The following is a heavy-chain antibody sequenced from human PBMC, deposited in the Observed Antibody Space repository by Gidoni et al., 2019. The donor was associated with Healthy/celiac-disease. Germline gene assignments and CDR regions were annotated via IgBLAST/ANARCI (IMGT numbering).Heavy chain of an antibody. J-gene: IGHJ4*02. CDR3: ARDRETYDFWSGYSAGGFDY. CDR1: GFTFGDSA. CDR2: IRSKAYGGTT. Sequence: EVQLVESGGGLVQPGRSLRLSCTASGFTFGDSAMSWVRQAPGKGLEWVGFIRSKAYGGTTEYAASVKGRFTISRDDSKSIAYLQMNSLKTEDTAVYYCARDRETYDFWSGYSAGGFDYWGQGTLVTVSS. D-gene: IGHD3-3*01. V-gene: IGHV3-49*04.